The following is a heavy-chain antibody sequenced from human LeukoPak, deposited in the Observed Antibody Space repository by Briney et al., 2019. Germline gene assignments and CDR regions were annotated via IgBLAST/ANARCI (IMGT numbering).Heavy chain of an antibody. Sequence: SETLSLTCAVYGGSFSGYYWSWIRQPPGKGLEWIGEINHSGSTNYNPSLKSRVTISVDTSKNQFSLKLSSVTAADTAVYYCARDFSGQQLAFYYYYGMDVWGQGTTVTVSS. D-gene: IGHD6-13*01. CDR1: GGSFSGYY. J-gene: IGHJ6*02. V-gene: IGHV4-34*01. CDR2: INHSGST. CDR3: ARDFSGQQLAFYYYYGMDV.